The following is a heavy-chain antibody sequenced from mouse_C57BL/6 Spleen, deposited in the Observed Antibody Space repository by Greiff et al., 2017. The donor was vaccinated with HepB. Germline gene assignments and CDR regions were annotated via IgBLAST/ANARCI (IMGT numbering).Heavy chain of an antibody. CDR2: ISNLAYSI. CDR3: ARLGDYDVRYFDV. D-gene: IGHD2-4*01. V-gene: IGHV5-15*01. J-gene: IGHJ1*03. Sequence: EVHLVESGGGLVQPGGSLKLSCAASGFTFSDYGMAWVRQAPRKGPEWVAFISNLAYSIYYADTVTGRFTISGENAKNTLYLEMSSLRSEDTAMYYCARLGDYDVRYFDVWGTGTTVTVSS. CDR1: GFTFSDYG.